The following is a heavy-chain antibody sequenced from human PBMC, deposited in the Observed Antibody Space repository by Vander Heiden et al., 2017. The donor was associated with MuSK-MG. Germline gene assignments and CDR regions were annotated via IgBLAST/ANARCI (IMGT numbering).Heavy chain of an antibody. CDR2: IWYDGSNK. Sequence: QVPPVESGGGVGNPVTSLRLSCAASGLTFSRYGIPWVSQAPGKGLEWVAGIWYDGSNKYYADSVKGRFTISRDNSKNTLYLQRNSRRAEDTAVYYCAKDRQLDGYFDYWGQGTLVTVSA. V-gene: IGHV3-33*06. D-gene: IGHD6-13*01. CDR1: GLTFSRYG. J-gene: IGHJ4*02. CDR3: AKDRQLDGYFDY.